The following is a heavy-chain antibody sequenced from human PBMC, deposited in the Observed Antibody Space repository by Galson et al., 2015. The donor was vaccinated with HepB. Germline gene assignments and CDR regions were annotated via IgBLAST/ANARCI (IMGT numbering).Heavy chain of an antibody. Sequence: SLRLSCAASGFTFSTYGMHWVRQAPGKGLEWVAVIWYDGSNKYYTDSVKGRFTISRDNSKNTLYLQMHSLRAEDTALYYCARARSSNRYYYYYMDVWGKGTTVTVSS. J-gene: IGHJ6*03. D-gene: IGHD4-11*01. V-gene: IGHV3-33*01. CDR2: IWYDGSNK. CDR1: GFTFSTYG. CDR3: ARARSSNRYYYYYMDV.